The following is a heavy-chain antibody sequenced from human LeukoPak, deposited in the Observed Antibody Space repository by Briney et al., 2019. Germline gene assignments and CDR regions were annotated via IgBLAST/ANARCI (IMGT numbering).Heavy chain of an antibody. J-gene: IGHJ4*02. CDR2: ISGSGGST. CDR1: GFTFSSYA. Sequence: GGSLRLSCAASGFTFSSYAMSWVRQAPGKGLEWVSAISGSGGSTYYADSVKGRFTISRDNSKNTLYLQMNSLRAEDTAVYYCAKAALTAAGSTYYFDCWGQGTLVTVSS. V-gene: IGHV3-23*01. D-gene: IGHD6-13*01. CDR3: AKAALTAAGSTYYFDC.